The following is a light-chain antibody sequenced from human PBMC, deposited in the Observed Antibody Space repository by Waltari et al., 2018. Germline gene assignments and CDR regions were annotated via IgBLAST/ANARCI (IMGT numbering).Light chain of an antibody. V-gene: IGKV3-20*01. CDR1: QSVSRA. Sequence: EIVLTQSPGRLSSSPGERVTLPCRAIQSVSRALAWYQQKPGQAPRLLIFGASNRATGIPDRFSGSGSETDFSLTISRLEPEDFAVYYCQHYVRLPATFGRGTKVEIK. CDR2: GAS. CDR3: QHYVRLPAT. J-gene: IGKJ1*01.